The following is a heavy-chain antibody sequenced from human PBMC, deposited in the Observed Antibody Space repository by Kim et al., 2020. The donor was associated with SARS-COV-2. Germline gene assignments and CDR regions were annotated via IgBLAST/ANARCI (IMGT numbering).Heavy chain of an antibody. CDR1: GFTFDDYA. CDR2: ISWNSGSI. CDR3: AKDLDQGSGAS. D-gene: IGHD3-10*01. J-gene: IGHJ3*01. V-gene: IGHV3-9*01. Sequence: GGSLRLSCAASGFTFDDYAMHWVRQAPGKGLEWVSGISWNSGSIGYADSVKGRFTISRDNAKNSLYLQMNSLRAEDTALYYCAKDLDQGSGASWGQGTMVTVSS.